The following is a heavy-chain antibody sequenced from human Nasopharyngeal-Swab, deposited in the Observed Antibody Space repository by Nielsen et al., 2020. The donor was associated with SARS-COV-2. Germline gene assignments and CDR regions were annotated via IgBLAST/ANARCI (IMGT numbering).Heavy chain of an antibody. D-gene: IGHD2-21*01. J-gene: IGHJ6*02. CDR1: GFTFSSYS. V-gene: IGHV3-23*01. CDR3: ARDLGDYGMDV. Sequence: GGSLRLSCAASGFTFSSYSMSWVRRAPGKGLEWVSAIGGSGVHTYYADSVKGRFTISRDNSKNTLYLQTNSLRAEDTAVYYCARDLGDYGMDVWGQGTTVTVSS. CDR2: IGGSGVHT.